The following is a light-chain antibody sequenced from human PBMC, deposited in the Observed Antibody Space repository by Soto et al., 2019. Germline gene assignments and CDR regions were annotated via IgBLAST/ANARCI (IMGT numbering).Light chain of an antibody. CDR3: ATWDHSLTGEV. CDR1: SSNIGNNY. V-gene: IGLV1-51*01. CDR2: DNN. Sequence: QSVLTQPLSVSAAPGQKVTISCSGSSSNIGNNYVSWYQQLPGTAPKLLIYDNNKRPSGIPDRFSGSKSGTSGTLDITGLQTGDEADYYCATWDHSLTGEVFGGGTQLTVL. J-gene: IGLJ2*01.